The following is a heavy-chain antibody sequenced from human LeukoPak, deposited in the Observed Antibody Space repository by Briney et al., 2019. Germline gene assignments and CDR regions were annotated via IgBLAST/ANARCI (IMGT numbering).Heavy chain of an antibody. CDR3: AKDLPPPGSYSSSPGGVDY. V-gene: IGHV3-30*18. J-gene: IGHJ4*02. CDR1: GFTFSSYG. CDR2: ISYDGSNK. Sequence: QPGGSLRLSCAASGFTFSSYGMHWVRQAPGKGLEWVAVISYDGSNKYYADSGKGRFTISRDNSKNTLYLQMNSLSAKDTAVYYCAKDLPPPGSYSSSPGGVDYWGQGTLVTVSS. D-gene: IGHD6-13*01.